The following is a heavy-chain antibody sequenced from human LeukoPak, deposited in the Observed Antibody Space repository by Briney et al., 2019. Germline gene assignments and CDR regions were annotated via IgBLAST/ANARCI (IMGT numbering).Heavy chain of an antibody. CDR2: MNPNSGNT. CDR3: ARESGGYPSRYNWFDP. Sequence: GASVKVSCKASGYTFTSYDINWVRQATGQGLEWMGWMNPNSGNTGYAQKFQGRVTITRNTSISTAYMELSSLRSEDTAVYYCARESGGYPSRYNWFDPWGQGTLVTVSS. V-gene: IGHV1-8*03. J-gene: IGHJ5*02. CDR1: GYTFTSYD. D-gene: IGHD2-15*01.